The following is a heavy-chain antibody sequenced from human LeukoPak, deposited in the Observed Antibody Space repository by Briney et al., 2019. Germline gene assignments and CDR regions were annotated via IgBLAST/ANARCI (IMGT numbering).Heavy chain of an antibody. CDR1: GYSISSGYY. Sequence: PSETLSLTCTASGYSISSGYYWGWIRQPPGKGLEWIGSIYHSGSTYYNPSLKSRVTISVDTSKNQFSLKLSSVTAADTAVYYCARHYCSSTSCYSGWFDPWGQGTLVTVSS. D-gene: IGHD2-2*01. CDR2: IYHSGST. CDR3: ARHYCSSTSCYSGWFDP. V-gene: IGHV4-38-2*02. J-gene: IGHJ5*02.